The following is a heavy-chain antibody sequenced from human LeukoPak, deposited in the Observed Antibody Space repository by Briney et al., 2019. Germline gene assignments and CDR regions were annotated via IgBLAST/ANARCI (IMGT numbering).Heavy chain of an antibody. CDR2: IYYSGST. J-gene: IGHJ4*02. CDR1: GGSISSSSYY. CDR3: ARGEGGFTMVRGVISQFDY. Sequence: SETLSLTCTVSGGSISSSSYYWGWIRQPPGKGLEWIGSIYYSGSTYYNPSLKSRVTISVDTSKNQFSLKLSSVTAADTAVYYCARGEGGFTMVRGVISQFDYWGQGTLVTVSS. V-gene: IGHV4-39*07. D-gene: IGHD3-10*01.